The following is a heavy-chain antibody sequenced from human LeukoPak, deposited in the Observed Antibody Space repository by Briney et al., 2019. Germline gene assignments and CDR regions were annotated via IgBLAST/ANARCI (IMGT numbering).Heavy chain of an antibody. V-gene: IGHV1-18*01. CDR1: GYTFTTYG. CDR3: ARDRAVVVAATDY. CDR2: ISPYNGNT. J-gene: IGHJ4*02. Sequence: ASVKVPCKASGYTFTTYGISWVRQAPGQGLEWMGWISPYNGNTNYAQKLQGRVTMTTDTSTSTAYMELRSLRSDDTAVYYCARDRAVVVAATDYWGQGTLVTVSS. D-gene: IGHD2-15*01.